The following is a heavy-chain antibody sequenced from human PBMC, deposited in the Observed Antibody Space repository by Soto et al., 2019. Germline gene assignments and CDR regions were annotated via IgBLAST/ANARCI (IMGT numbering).Heavy chain of an antibody. CDR2: IYSGGTT. Sequence: EVQVVESGGGLIQPGGSLRLSCVVSGFTVSSTNYMSWVRQAPGKGLEWVSVIYSGGTTFYADSVKGRFTISRDNSKNPLYLQMRSLRAADTAVYYCHGYGYWGQGTLVTVSS. CDR1: GFTVSSTNY. V-gene: IGHV3-53*01. CDR3: HGYGY. J-gene: IGHJ4*02. D-gene: IGHD5-12*01.